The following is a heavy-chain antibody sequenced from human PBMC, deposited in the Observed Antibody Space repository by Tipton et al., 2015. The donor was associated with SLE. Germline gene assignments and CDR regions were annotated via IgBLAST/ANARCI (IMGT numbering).Heavy chain of an antibody. Sequence: TLSLTCTVSGCSISSGGYYWNWIRQHPGKGLEWIGDIYYSGSTYYNPSLKSRVTISIDTSKNQFSLKLCSVTAADTAVYYCARKRLPDLDFDLWGRGTLATVSS. J-gene: IGHJ2*01. V-gene: IGHV4-31*03. CDR3: ARKRLPDLDFDL. CDR1: GCSISSGGYY. D-gene: IGHD3-16*01. CDR2: IYYSGST.